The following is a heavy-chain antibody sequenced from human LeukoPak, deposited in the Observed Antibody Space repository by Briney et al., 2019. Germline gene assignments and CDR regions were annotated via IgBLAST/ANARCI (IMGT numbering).Heavy chain of an antibody. D-gene: IGHD2-2*01. J-gene: IGHJ4*02. CDR2: ISSSSSYI. CDR1: GFTFSSYS. Sequence: GGSLRLSCAASGFTFSSYSMNWVRQAPGKGLEWVSSISSSSSYIYYADSVKGLFTISRDNAKTSLYLQMNSLRAEDTAVYYCARDSRVGLFDYWGQGTLVTVSS. V-gene: IGHV3-21*01. CDR3: ARDSRVGLFDY.